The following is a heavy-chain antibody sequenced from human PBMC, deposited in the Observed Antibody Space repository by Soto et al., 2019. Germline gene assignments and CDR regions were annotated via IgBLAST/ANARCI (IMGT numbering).Heavy chain of an antibody. CDR3: ARGLTAGDY. V-gene: IGHV1-46*01. Sequence: QVQLVQSGAEVKKPGDSVKVSCKASGYTFTHFYIHWVRQAPGQGLEWMGIINPNGGSTNYAQKFQGRVTVTRDTSTSTVYLELSSLRSEDTAVYSCARGLTAGDYWGQGTLVTVSS. J-gene: IGHJ4*02. CDR1: GYTFTHFY. CDR2: INPNGGST. D-gene: IGHD6-19*01.